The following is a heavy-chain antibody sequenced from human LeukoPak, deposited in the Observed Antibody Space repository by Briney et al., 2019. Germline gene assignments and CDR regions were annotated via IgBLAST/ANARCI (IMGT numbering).Heavy chain of an antibody. D-gene: IGHD5-12*01. CDR3: ARSRHRGYNGDLDY. CDR2: IYSSGTT. V-gene: IGHV4-59*01. J-gene: IGHJ4*02. CDR1: GGSISGYY. Sequence: SETLSLTCTVSGGSISGYYWSWIRQPPGRGLEWIGYIYSSGTTDYNPSLKSRVTTSIDTSKSQFSLKLNSVTAADTAVYYCARSRHRGYNGDLDYWGQGTLVTVSS.